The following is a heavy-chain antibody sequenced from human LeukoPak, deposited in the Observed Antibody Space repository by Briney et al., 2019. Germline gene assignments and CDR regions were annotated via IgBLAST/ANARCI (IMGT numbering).Heavy chain of an antibody. J-gene: IGHJ4*02. V-gene: IGHV1-69*13. CDR2: IIPIFGTA. Sequence: ASVKVSCKASGGTFSSYAISWVRQAPGQGLEWMGGIIPIFGTANYAQKFQGRVTITADESTSTAYMELSSLRSEDTAAYYCARASPNYYDSSGYSPFDYWGQGTLVTVSS. CDR1: GGTFSSYA. CDR3: ARASPNYYDSSGYSPFDY. D-gene: IGHD3-22*01.